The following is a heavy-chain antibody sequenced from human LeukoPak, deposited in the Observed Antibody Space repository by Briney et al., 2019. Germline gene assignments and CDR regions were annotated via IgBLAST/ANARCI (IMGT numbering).Heavy chain of an antibody. V-gene: IGHV4-59*01. CDR2: IYYSGST. Sequence: PSDTLSLTCTVSGGSISSYYWSWIRQPPGKGLEWIGYIYYSGSTNYNPSLKSRVTISVDTSKNQFSLKLSSVTAADTAVYYCARDKYYYDSSGSIRFDYWGQGTLVTVSS. J-gene: IGHJ4*02. CDR3: ARDKYYYDSSGSIRFDY. D-gene: IGHD3-22*01. CDR1: GGSISSYY.